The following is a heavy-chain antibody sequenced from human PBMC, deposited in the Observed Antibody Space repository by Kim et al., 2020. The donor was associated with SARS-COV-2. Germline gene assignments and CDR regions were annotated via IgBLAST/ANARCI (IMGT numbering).Heavy chain of an antibody. CDR2: LNLGNGNT. CDR1: GYDFISYG. V-gene: IGHV1-3*01. CDR3: ARGSPYDFTAYYGLDA. Sequence: ASVKVSCKASGYDFISYGIHWVRQAPGQRLEWMGWLNLGNGNTKYSQRFQGRITISSDTSASVVYMELTSLRSEDTAVYSCARGSPYDFTAYYGLDASGQ. J-gene: IGHJ6*02. D-gene: IGHD3-3*01.